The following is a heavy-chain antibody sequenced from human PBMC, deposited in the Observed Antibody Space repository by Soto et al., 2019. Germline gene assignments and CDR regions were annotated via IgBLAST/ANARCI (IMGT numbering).Heavy chain of an antibody. Sequence: SXALSLTCTFSGGPIRISSHYWGWIRQSPGTGLEWIGSIDESGDSYYNPSLKSRVTIFVDTSKNQFSLKLISVTGADSAIYYCAREGGYVDYWGQGTLVTVSS. CDR3: AREGGYVDY. CDR2: IDESGDS. V-gene: IGHV4-39*02. CDR1: GGPIRISSHY. J-gene: IGHJ4*02. D-gene: IGHD1-1*01.